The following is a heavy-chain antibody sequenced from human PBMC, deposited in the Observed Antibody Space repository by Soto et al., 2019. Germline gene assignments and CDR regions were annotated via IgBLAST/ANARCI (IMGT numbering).Heavy chain of an antibody. CDR3: ARASSSGLDY. D-gene: IGHD3-22*01. CDR1: GGSISSGGYY. V-gene: IGHV4-31*03. CDR2: IYYSGST. J-gene: IGHJ4*02. Sequence: SETLSLTCTVSGGSISSGGYYWSWIRQHPGKGLEWIGYIYYSGSTYYNPSLKSRVTISVDTSKNQFSLKLSSVTAADTAVYYCARASSSGLDYWGQGTLVTVSS.